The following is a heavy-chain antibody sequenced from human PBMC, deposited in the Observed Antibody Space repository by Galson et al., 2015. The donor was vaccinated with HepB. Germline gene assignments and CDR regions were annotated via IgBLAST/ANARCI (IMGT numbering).Heavy chain of an antibody. CDR2: FDPKDGET. CDR1: GYSLTELP. D-gene: IGHD1/OR15-1a*01. CDR3: ATAILHRITGTTFYGFDI. V-gene: IGHV1-24*01. Sequence: SVKVSCKVSGYSLTELPFHWVRQAPGKGLEWMGSFDPKDGETVYAQKLRGRGTMTGEKSTETAYMELSGLRSEDTAVYFCATAILHRITGTTFYGFDIWGQGTTVIVSS. J-gene: IGHJ3*02.